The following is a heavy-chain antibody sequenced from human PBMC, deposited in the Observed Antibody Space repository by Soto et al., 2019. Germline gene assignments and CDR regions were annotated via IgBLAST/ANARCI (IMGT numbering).Heavy chain of an antibody. Sequence: QVQLQESGPGLVKPSQTLYLTCTVSGGSISSGGYYWSWIRQHPGKGLEWIGYIYYSGSTYYNPSLKSRVTISVDTSKNQFSLKLSSVTAADTAVYSCARGRKEDIVVVVAATFDYWGQGTLVTVSS. D-gene: IGHD2-15*01. V-gene: IGHV4-31*03. CDR3: ARGRKEDIVVVVAATFDY. CDR1: GGSISSGGYY. J-gene: IGHJ4*02. CDR2: IYYSGST.